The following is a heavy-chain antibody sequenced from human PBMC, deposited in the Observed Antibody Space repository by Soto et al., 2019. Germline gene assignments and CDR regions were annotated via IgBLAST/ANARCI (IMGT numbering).Heavy chain of an antibody. J-gene: IGHJ5*02. Sequence: EVQLLESGGGLVQPGGSLRLSCAASGFTFSSYAMSWVRQAPGKGLEWDSDISGSGGSTYYADSVKGRFTISRDNSKNTLYLQMNSLRAEDTAVYYCAKSPPGSSRRGWFDPWGQGTLVTVSS. V-gene: IGHV3-23*01. CDR1: GFTFSSYA. CDR2: ISGSGGST. D-gene: IGHD6-13*01. CDR3: AKSPPGSSRRGWFDP.